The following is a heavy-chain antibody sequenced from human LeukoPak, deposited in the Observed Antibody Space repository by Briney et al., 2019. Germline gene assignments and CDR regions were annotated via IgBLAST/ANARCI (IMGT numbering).Heavy chain of an antibody. CDR1: GYTFTVYY. D-gene: IGHD6-13*01. J-gene: IGHJ6*03. V-gene: IGHV1-2*02. CDR2: INPNSGDT. CDR3: ARADSVPAGDYHYWYMDV. Sequence: ASVTVSLKASGYTFTVYYMHWVRQDLRQGLQWMGWINPNSGDTEYAQKFQGRVTMTRDTSISTVYMELSSLRSDDTAVYYCARADSVPAGDYHYWYMDVWGKGTTVTVSS.